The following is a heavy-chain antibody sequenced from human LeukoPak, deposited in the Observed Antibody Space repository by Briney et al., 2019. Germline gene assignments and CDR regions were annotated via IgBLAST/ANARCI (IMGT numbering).Heavy chain of an antibody. CDR2: IIPIFGTA. D-gene: IGHD4-17*01. Sequence: GASVKVSCKASGGTFSSYAISWVRPAPGQGLEWMGGIIPIFGTANYAQKFQGRVTITADESTSTAYMELSSLRSEDTAVYYCARDSGDPQKGLNYWGQGTLVTVSS. J-gene: IGHJ4*02. CDR1: GGTFSSYA. CDR3: ARDSGDPQKGLNY. V-gene: IGHV1-69*13.